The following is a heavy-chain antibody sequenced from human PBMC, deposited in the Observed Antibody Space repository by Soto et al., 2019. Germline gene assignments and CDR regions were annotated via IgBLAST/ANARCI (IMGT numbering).Heavy chain of an antibody. CDR2: INTGNGNT. J-gene: IGHJ6*02. Sequence: QVQLVQSGAEVKDPGASVKVSCKASGYSFTSYAMHWVRQAPGQRLEWMGWINTGNGNTKYSQKFQGRVAITRDTFASTAYMELSSLRSEDTAVYYCASLCGGSCYDSDVWGQGTTVTVSS. V-gene: IGHV1-3*04. CDR1: GYSFTSYA. CDR3: ASLCGGSCYDSDV. D-gene: IGHD2-15*01.